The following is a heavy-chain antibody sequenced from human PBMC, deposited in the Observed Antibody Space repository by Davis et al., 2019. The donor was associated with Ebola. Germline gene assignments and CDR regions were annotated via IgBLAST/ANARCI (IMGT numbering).Heavy chain of an antibody. J-gene: IGHJ6*02. CDR1: GYTFTNYG. CDR3: ARSPGILEWPGMDV. Sequence: AASVTVSCKASGYTFTNYGITWVRQAPGQGLEWMGWINPHNGNTNYAQNVQGRVIMTSDTATTTAYMEVGSLRSDDTAVYYCARSPGILEWPGMDVWGQGTTVTVSS. CDR2: INPHNGNT. D-gene: IGHD3-3*01. V-gene: IGHV1-18*04.